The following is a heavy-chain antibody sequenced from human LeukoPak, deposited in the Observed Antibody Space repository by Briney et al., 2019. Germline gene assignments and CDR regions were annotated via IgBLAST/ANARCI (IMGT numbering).Heavy chain of an antibody. J-gene: IGHJ6*02. CDR3: ARDVWDIVVVPAAMPFGMDV. V-gene: IGHV3-21*01. D-gene: IGHD2-2*01. Sequence: GRSLRLSCAASGFTFSSYSMNWVRQAPGKGLEWVSSISSSSSYIYYADSVKGRFTISRDNAKNSLYLQMNSLRAEDTAVYYCARDVWDIVVVPAAMPFGMDVWGQGTTVTVSS. CDR2: ISSSSSYI. CDR1: GFTFSSYS.